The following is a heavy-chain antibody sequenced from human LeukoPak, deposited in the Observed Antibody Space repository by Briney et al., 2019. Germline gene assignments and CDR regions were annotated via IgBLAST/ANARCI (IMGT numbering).Heavy chain of an antibody. CDR3: ARDALRVFDL. V-gene: IGHV1-2*02. CDR1: RYTFTDYY. CDR2: INPISGGR. J-gene: IGHJ4*02. Sequence: ASVRLSCKASRYTFTDYYFHWVRQTPGPGLEWMGWINPISGGRNYAPTVQGRVTMTRDTSISTAYMDLSRLTSDDTAVYFCARDALRVFDLWGQGTLVTVSS.